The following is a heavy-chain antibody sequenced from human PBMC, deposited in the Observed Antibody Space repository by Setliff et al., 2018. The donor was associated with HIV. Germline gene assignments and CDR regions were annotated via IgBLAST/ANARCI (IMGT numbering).Heavy chain of an antibody. V-gene: IGHV4-38-2*01. CDR2: IYHSGTT. Sequence: SETLSLTCAVSGYAITSGFYWGWIRQPPGKGLEWIGSIYHSGTTNYNPSLKSRVTISVDTSKNQFSLKMRSVTAADTAIYFCARGVRTGLQFLEWHYITYFDSWGQGTLVTVSS. J-gene: IGHJ4*02. CDR1: GYAITSGFY. CDR3: ARGVRTGLQFLEWHYITYFDS. D-gene: IGHD3-3*01.